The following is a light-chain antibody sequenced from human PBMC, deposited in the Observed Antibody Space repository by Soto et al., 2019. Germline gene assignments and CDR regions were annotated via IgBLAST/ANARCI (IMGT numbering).Light chain of an antibody. CDR1: QSVTNTC. CDR3: QHYGSSPT. V-gene: IGKV3-20*01. Sequence: EIVLTQSPGTLSLSPGERATLSCRASQSVTNTCLAWYQQKPGQAPRLLIYGASSRATGIPDRFSGSGSGTDFTLTISRLEPEDFAVYYCQHYGSSPTFGQGTKVEIK. CDR2: GAS. J-gene: IGKJ1*01.